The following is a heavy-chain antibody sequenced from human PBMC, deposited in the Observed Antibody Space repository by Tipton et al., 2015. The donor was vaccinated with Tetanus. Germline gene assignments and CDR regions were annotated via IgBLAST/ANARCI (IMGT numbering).Heavy chain of an antibody. D-gene: IGHD6-19*01. CDR3: ASPIKQWLVPLDL. J-gene: IGHJ5*02. Sequence: PGLVKPSETLSLTCTVSGGSVRSGDYSWNWIRQPPGKGLEWIGYSHYSGSTSSNPSLKSRVSILGDTSKNQFSLNLTSVTAADTAIYYCASPIKQWLVPLDLWGQGILVTVSS. V-gene: IGHV4-61*08. CDR1: GGSVRSGDYS. CDR2: SHYSGST.